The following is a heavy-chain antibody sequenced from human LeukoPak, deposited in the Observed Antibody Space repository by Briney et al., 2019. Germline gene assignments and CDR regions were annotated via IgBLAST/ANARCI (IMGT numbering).Heavy chain of an antibody. D-gene: IGHD2-15*01. J-gene: IGHJ4*02. CDR3: ARDWSVADSYSDY. CDR1: GFTFSSYS. Sequence: GGSLRLSCAASGFTFSSYSMNWVRQAPGKGLEWVSSISSSSSYIYYADSVKGRFTISRDNAKNSLYLQMNSLRAEDTAVYYCARDWSVADSYSDYWGQGTLVTVSS. V-gene: IGHV3-21*01. CDR2: ISSSSSYI.